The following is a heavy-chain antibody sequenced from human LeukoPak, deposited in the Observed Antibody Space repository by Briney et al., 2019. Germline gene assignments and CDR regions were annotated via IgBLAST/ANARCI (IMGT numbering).Heavy chain of an antibody. D-gene: IGHD3-10*01. CDR3: ARVEAATMVRGVIHYFDY. CDR1: GGSFSGYY. V-gene: IGHV4-34*01. Sequence: SETLSLTCAVYGGSFSGYYWSWIRQPPGKGLEWIGEINHSGSTNYNPSLKSRVTISVDTSKNQFSLKLSSVTAADTAVYYCARVEAATMVRGVIHYFDYWGQGTLVTVSS. J-gene: IGHJ4*02. CDR2: INHSGST.